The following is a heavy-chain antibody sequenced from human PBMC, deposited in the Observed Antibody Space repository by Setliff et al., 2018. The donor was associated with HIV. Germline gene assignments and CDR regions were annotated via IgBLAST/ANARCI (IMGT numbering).Heavy chain of an antibody. J-gene: IGHJ6*02. CDR2: IDHSGST. V-gene: IGHV4-34*01. D-gene: IGHD3-3*01. Sequence: SETLSLTCAVYGGSFRDYYWSWIRQPPGKGLEWIGEIDHSGSTNYNPSLKSRVTISVDTSKNQFSLKLSSVIAADTAVYYCARIFGDQGYYYGMDVWGQGTTVTVSS. CDR3: ARIFGDQGYYYGMDV. CDR1: GGSFRDYY.